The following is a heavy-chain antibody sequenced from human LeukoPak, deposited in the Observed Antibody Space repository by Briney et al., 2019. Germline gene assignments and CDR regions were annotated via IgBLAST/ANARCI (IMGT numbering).Heavy chain of an antibody. D-gene: IGHD3-22*01. CDR3: AREQAKIVVVNDAFDI. Sequence: PSETLSLTCTVSGGSISSYYWSWIRQPAGKGLEWIGRIYTGGSTNYNPSLKSRVTMSVDTSKNQFSLKLSSVTAADTAVYYCAREQAKIVVVNDAFDIWGQGTMVTVSS. CDR1: GGSISSYY. CDR2: IYTGGST. J-gene: IGHJ3*02. V-gene: IGHV4-4*07.